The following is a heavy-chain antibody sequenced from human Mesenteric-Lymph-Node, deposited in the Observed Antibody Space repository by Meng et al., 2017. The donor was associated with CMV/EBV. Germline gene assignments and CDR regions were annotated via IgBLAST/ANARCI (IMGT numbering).Heavy chain of an antibody. Sequence: CAVYGGSFSGYYWSWILQPPGKGLEWIGEINHSGSTNYNPSLKSRVTISVDTSKNQFSLKLSSVTAADTAVYYCARELLPRSGWFDPWGQGTLVTVSS. V-gene: IGHV4-34*01. CDR2: INHSGST. CDR1: GGSFSGYY. J-gene: IGHJ5*02. D-gene: IGHD2-15*01. CDR3: ARELLPRSGWFDP.